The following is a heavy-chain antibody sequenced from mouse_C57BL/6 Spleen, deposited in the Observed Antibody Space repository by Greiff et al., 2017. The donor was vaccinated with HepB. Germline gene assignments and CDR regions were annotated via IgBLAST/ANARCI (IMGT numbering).Heavy chain of an antibody. J-gene: IGHJ2*01. D-gene: IGHD1-1*01. CDR1: GYTFTSYW. CDR3: ASYGFDY. Sequence: QVQLQQSGAELVMPGASVKLSCKASGYTFTSYWMHWVKQRPGQGLEWIGEIDPSDSYTNYNQKFKGKSTLTVDKSSSTAYMQLSSLTSEDSAVYYCASYGFDYWGQGTTLTVSS. V-gene: IGHV1-69*01. CDR2: IDPSDSYT.